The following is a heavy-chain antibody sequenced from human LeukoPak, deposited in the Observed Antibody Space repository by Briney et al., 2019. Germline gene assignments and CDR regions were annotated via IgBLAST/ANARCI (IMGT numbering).Heavy chain of an antibody. D-gene: IGHD6-19*01. CDR2: IIPIFGTA. Sequence: SVKVSCKASGGTFSSNAISWVRQAPGQGLEWMGRIIPIFGTANYAQKFQGRVTITTDESTSTAYMELSSLRSEDTAVYYCARDGTIAVAGNFGYWGQGTLVTVSS. V-gene: IGHV1-69*05. J-gene: IGHJ4*02. CDR1: GGTFSSNA. CDR3: ARDGTIAVAGNFGY.